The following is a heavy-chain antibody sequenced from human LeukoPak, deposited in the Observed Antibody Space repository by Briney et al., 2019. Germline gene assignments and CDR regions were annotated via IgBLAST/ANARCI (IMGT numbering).Heavy chain of an antibody. CDR1: GLTFSDAW. J-gene: IGHJ6*03. CDR2: IKSKGAGGTT. V-gene: IGHV3-15*01. Sequence: PGGSLRLSCTVSGLTFSDAWMSWVRQAPGKGLEWVGRIKSKGAGGTTDYAAALKDRFSISRVDLEDTVYLQMNSLKTEDTAVYYCTTDPGILWFGELSYYYYYYMDVWGKGTTVTISS. CDR3: TTDPGILWFGELSYYYYYYMDV. D-gene: IGHD3-10*01.